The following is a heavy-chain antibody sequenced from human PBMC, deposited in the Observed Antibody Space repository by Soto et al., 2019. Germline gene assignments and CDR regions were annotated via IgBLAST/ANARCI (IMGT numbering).Heavy chain of an antibody. CDR1: GDSVSSNSGV. Sequence: PSQTLSLTCVISGDSVSSNSGVWTWIRQSPSRGLEWLGRTYYRSKWYNDYAVSVKSRITINPDTSKNQFSLQLNSVTPGDTAVDFCASETVFGAVKYWGQGTMVPVS. CDR3: ASETVFGAVKY. D-gene: IGHD3-3*01. CDR2: TYYRSKWYN. J-gene: IGHJ3*01. V-gene: IGHV6-1*01.